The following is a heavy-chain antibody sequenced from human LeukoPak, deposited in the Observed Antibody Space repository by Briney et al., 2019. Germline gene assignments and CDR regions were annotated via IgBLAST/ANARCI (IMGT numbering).Heavy chain of an antibody. Sequence: GASVKVSCKASGYTFTGYYMHWVRQAPGQGLEWMGWINPNSGGTNNEQKFQGRVTMTRDTSISTAYMELSRLRFDDTAVYYCARGDVDTAKVTPDYWGQGTLVTVSS. V-gene: IGHV1-2*02. CDR1: GYTFTGYY. D-gene: IGHD5-18*01. CDR2: INPNSGGT. J-gene: IGHJ4*02. CDR3: ARGDVDTAKVTPDY.